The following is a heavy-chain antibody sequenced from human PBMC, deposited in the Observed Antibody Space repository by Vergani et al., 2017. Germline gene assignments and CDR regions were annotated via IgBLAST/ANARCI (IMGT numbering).Heavy chain of an antibody. D-gene: IGHD2/OR15-2a*01. CDR3: ARDCNSGGCPDNYGMDV. CDR2: IGSSGPYI. J-gene: IGHJ6*02. Sequence: EVHLEESGGGLVQPGGSLRLSCAASGFTFSDFSMSWVRQAPGKGLEWVAFIGSSGPYIKYANSVKGRFIISRDNTNDSLFLQLRSLRAEEAAVYYCARDCNSGGCPDNYGMDVWGQGATVTVSS. V-gene: IGHV3-21*06. CDR1: GFTFSDFS.